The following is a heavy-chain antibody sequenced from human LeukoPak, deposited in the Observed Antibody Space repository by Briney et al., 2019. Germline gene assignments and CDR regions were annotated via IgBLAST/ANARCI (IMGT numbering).Heavy chain of an antibody. V-gene: IGHV3-64*01. CDR1: GFTFSSTW. Sequence: GGSLRLSCAASGFTFSSTWMHWVRQAPGKGLEYVSAISYNGGSTYYANSVKGRFTISRDNSKNTLYLQMGSLIAEDMAVYYCARRFAAQLAFVDVWGKGTTVTISS. CDR2: ISYNGGST. CDR3: ARRFAAQLAFVDV. D-gene: IGHD3-3*02. J-gene: IGHJ6*04.